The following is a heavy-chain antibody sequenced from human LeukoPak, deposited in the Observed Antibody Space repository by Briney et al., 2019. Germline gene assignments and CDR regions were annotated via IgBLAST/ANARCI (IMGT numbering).Heavy chain of an antibody. CDR1: GYSFTSYW. V-gene: IGHV5-51*01. CDR2: IYPGDSDT. Sequence: GESLKISCKGSGYSFTSYWIGWVRQMPGKGLEWMGIIYPGDSDTRYSPSFQGQVTISADKSISTAYLQWSSLKASDTAMYYCARQGDRYGDYTEPDYWGQGTLVTVSS. CDR3: ARQGDRYGDYTEPDY. D-gene: IGHD4-17*01. J-gene: IGHJ4*02.